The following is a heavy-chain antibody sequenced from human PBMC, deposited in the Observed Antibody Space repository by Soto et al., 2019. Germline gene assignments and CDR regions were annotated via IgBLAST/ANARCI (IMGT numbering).Heavy chain of an antibody. Sequence: ASVKVSCKASGYTFTSYAMHWVRQAPGQRLEWMGWINAGNGNTKYSQKFQGRVTITRDTSASTAYMELSSLRSEDTAVYYCARDRSIAAAGTRSGFDPWGQGTLVTVSS. CDR1: GYTFTSYA. D-gene: IGHD6-13*01. CDR3: ARDRSIAAAGTRSGFDP. J-gene: IGHJ5*02. V-gene: IGHV1-3*01. CDR2: INAGNGNT.